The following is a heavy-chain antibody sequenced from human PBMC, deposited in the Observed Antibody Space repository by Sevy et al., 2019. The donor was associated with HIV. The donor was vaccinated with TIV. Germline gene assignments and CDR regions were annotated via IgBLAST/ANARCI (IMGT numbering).Heavy chain of an antibody. D-gene: IGHD3-22*01. Sequence: ASVKVSCKASRSTFVSNDINWLRQAPGQGLEWVGWMRPNSGEVGYAQKFQGRVTMTRNISITTAYMELGRPRFDDTAVYYCAQGYYFTYWGQGTVVTVSS. CDR2: MRPNSGEV. CDR1: RSTFVSND. V-gene: IGHV1-8*01. CDR3: AQGYYFTY. J-gene: IGHJ4*02.